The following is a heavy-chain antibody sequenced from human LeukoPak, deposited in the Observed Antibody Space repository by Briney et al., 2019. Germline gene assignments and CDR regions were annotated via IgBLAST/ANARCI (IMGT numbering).Heavy chain of an antibody. J-gene: IGHJ4*02. D-gene: IGHD3-10*01. V-gene: IGHV3-21*01. CDR2: ISSSSSYI. Sequence: KPGSSLRLSCAASVFTLNSYSMNWVRQAPGKGLECVSSISSSSSYIYYADSVKGRFTISRDNGKNSLYLQMNRLRAEDTAVYFRAILSGSGSLDYWGQGTLVTVSS. CDR1: VFTLNSYS. CDR3: AILSGSGSLDY.